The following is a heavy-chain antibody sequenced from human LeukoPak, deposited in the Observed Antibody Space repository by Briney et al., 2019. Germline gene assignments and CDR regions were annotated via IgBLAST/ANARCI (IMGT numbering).Heavy chain of an antibody. CDR1: GFTFSSYS. V-gene: IGHV3-21*01. J-gene: IGHJ5*02. CDR3: ARGDGYSGYDYWFDP. Sequence: PGGSLRLSCAASGFTFSSYSMNWVRQAPGKGLEWVSSISSSSSYIYYADSVKGRFTISRDNAKNSLYLQMNSLRAEDTAVYYCARGDGYSGYDYWFDPWGQGTLVTVSS. D-gene: IGHD5-12*01. CDR2: ISSSSSYI.